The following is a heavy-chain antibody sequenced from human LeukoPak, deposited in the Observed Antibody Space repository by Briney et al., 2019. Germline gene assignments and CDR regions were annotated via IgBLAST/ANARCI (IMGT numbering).Heavy chain of an antibody. V-gene: IGHV1-8*01. CDR1: GYTFTTYD. Sequence: ASVKVSCKASGYTFTTYDINWVRQGTGLGLEWMGWMNPNSGNTGYAQKFQGRVTMTWNTSISTAYMELSSLTSEDTAVYYCARYGLLGLSEINAFDIWGQGTMVTVSS. D-gene: IGHD2-2*01. CDR2: MNPNSGNT. J-gene: IGHJ3*02. CDR3: ARYGLLGLSEINAFDI.